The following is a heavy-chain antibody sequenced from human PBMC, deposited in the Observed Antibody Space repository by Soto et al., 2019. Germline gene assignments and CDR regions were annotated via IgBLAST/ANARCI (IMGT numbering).Heavy chain of an antibody. CDR1: GGSISSYH. J-gene: IGHJ5*02. CDR2: AYYTGST. CDR3: ARTYCGGGSCYPGGNWFDP. V-gene: IGHV4-59*01. Sequence: PSETLSLTCTVSGGSISSYHWSWVRQAPGKGLEWIGHAYYTGSTNYNPSLKSRVTMSVDTSKNQFSLNLNSVTAADTAVYYCARTYCGGGSCYPGGNWFDPWAREPWSPSPQ. D-gene: IGHD2-15*01.